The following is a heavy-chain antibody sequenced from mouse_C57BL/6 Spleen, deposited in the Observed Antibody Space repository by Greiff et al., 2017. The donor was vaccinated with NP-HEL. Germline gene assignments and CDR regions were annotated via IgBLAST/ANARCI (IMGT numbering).Heavy chain of an antibody. CDR1: GYTFTTYP. CDR3: ARGLLWLGDYYFDY. CDR2: FHPYNDDT. D-gene: IGHD2-2*01. J-gene: IGHJ2*01. V-gene: IGHV1-47*01. Sequence: VKLVESGAELVKPGASVKMSCKASGYTFTTYPIEWMKQNHGKSLEWIGNFHPYNDDTKYNEKFKGKATLTVEKSSSTVYLELSRLTSDDSAVYYCARGLLWLGDYYFDYWGQGTTLTVSS.